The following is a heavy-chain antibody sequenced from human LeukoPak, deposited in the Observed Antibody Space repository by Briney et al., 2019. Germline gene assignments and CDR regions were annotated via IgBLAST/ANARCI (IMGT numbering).Heavy chain of an antibody. J-gene: IGHJ3*02. Sequence: PGGSLRLSCAASGFTVSSNYMSWVRQAPGKGLEWVSVIYSGGSTYYADSVKGRFTISRDNPKNTLYLQMNSLRAEDTAVYYCARKTTVTKGGAFDIWGQGTMVTVSS. CDR3: ARKTTVTKGGAFDI. CDR1: GFTVSSNY. V-gene: IGHV3-53*01. D-gene: IGHD4-17*01. CDR2: IYSGGST.